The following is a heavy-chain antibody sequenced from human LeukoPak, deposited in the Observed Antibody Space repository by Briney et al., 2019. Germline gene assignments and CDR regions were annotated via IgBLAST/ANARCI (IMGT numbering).Heavy chain of an antibody. V-gene: IGHV4-59*01. CDR3: ARDRHSFDY. J-gene: IGHJ4*02. Sequence: SETLSLTCTVPGGSISSYYWSWIRQPPGKGLEWIGYIYYSGSTNYNPSLKSRVTISVDTSKNQFSLKLSSVTAADTAVYYCARDRHSFDYWGQGTLVTVSS. CDR1: GGSISSYY. CDR2: IYYSGST.